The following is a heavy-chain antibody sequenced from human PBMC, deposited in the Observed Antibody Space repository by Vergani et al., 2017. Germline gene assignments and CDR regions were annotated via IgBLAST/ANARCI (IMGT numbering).Heavy chain of an antibody. J-gene: IGHJ3*02. V-gene: IGHV3-21*01. CDR3: ARDLWVPQEQGPGGLLAFDI. D-gene: IGHD1-26*01. CDR1: GFTFSSYA. Sequence: EVQLLESGGGLVQPGGSLRLSCAASGFTFSSYAMSWVRQAPGKGLEWVSSSSSSSSYIYYADSVKGRFTISGDNAKNSLYLQMNSLRAEDTAVYYCARDLWVPQEQGPGGLLAFDIWGQGTMVTVSS. CDR2: SSSSSSYI.